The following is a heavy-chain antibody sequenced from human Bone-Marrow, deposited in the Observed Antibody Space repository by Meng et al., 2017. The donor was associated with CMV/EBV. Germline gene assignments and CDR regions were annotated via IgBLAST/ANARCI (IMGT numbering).Heavy chain of an antibody. J-gene: IGHJ4*02. V-gene: IGHV3-15*01. CDR1: GFTFSNAW. D-gene: IGHD2-2*01. Sequence: GESLKISCAASGFTFSNAWMSWVRQAPGKGLEWVGRIKSKTDGETTDYAAPVKGRFTISRDDSKNTLYLQMKSLKNEDTAVYYCARVYCSSTSCYSFDYWGQGTLVTVS. CDR3: ARVYCSSTSCYSFDY. CDR2: IKSKTDGETT.